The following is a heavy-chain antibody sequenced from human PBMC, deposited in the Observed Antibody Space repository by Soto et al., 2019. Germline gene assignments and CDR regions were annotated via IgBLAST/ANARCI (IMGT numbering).Heavy chain of an antibody. CDR1: GFTVSSIY. D-gene: IGHD3-22*01. CDR2: IYSGGST. J-gene: IGHJ4*02. V-gene: IGHV3-66*01. Sequence: GGSLRLSCAASGFTVSSIYMSWVRQAPGKGLELVSVIYSGGSTYYADSVKGRFTISRDNSKNTLYLQMNSLRGEDTAVYYCSRVGEYYYDSSGYSDYWGQGTLVTVSS. CDR3: SRVGEYYYDSSGYSDY.